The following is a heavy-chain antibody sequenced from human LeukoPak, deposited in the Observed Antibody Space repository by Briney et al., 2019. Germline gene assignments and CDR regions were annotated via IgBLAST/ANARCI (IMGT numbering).Heavy chain of an antibody. Sequence: SETLSLTCAVSGGSIGSGGYSWSWIRQPPGKGLEWVGYIYHSGSTYYNPSLKSRVTISVDRSKTQFSLKLSSVTAADTAVYYCARVKRGSGSYYYDYWGQGTLVTVSS. J-gene: IGHJ4*02. D-gene: IGHD3-10*01. CDR1: GGSIGSGGYS. CDR3: ARVKRGSGSYYYDY. V-gene: IGHV4-30-2*01. CDR2: IYHSGST.